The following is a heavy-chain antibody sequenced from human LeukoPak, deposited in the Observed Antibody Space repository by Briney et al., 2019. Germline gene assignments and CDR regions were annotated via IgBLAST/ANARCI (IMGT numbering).Heavy chain of an antibody. J-gene: IGHJ4*02. CDR2: IIPIFGTA. Sequence: ASVKVSCKASGGTFSSYAISWVRQAPGQGLEWMGGIIPIFGTANYAQKFQGRVTITTDESTSTAYMELSSLRSEDTAVYYCARGVCSSTSCYPDYWGQGTLVTVSS. CDR3: ARGVCSSTSCYPDY. D-gene: IGHD2-2*01. CDR1: GGTFSSYA. V-gene: IGHV1-69*05.